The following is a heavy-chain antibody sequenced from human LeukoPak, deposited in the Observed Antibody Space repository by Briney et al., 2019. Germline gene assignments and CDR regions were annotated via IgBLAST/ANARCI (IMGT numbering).Heavy chain of an antibody. CDR1: GDGVSSNSAA. V-gene: IGHV6-1*01. D-gene: IGHD3-16*01. Sequence: SQTLSLTCAISGDGVSSNSAAWSWIRRSPSRGLEWLGRTYFRSKWFNEYALSLKSRITISPDTSKNQFSLQLNSVTPEDTAAYYCVRGFFYTGMDVWGQGTTVTVSS. CDR3: VRGFFYTGMDV. J-gene: IGHJ6*02. CDR2: TYFRSKWFN.